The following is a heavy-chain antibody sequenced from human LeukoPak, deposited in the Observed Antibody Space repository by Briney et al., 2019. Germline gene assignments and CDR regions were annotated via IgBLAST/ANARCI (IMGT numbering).Heavy chain of an antibody. CDR3: ARRRNVDTAMVTFLYAYFDY. CDR2: INHRGST. V-gene: IGHV4-34*01. D-gene: IGHD5-18*01. J-gene: IGHJ4*02. Sequence: PSETLSLTCAVYGGSFSGYYWSWIRQPPGKGVEWIGEINHRGSTNYNPSLKSRVTISVDTSKHQFSLKLSSVTAADTAVYYCARRRNVDTAMVTFLYAYFDYWGQGTLVTVSS. CDR1: GGSFSGYY.